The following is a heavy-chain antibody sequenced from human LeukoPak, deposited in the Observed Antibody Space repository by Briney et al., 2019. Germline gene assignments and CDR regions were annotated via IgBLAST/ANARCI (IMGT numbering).Heavy chain of an antibody. V-gene: IGHV3-7*01. D-gene: IGHD3-22*01. J-gene: IGHJ4*02. Sequence: TGGSLRLSCAASGFTFSSHWMSWVRQAPGKGLEWVANIKQDASDKYYVDSVKSRFTISRDNAKNSLYLRMNSLRAEDTAVYFCARHSNKYDYDSSGHYRSFDYWGQGTLVTVSS. CDR2: IKQDASDK. CDR1: GFTFSSHW. CDR3: ARHSNKYDYDSSGHYRSFDY.